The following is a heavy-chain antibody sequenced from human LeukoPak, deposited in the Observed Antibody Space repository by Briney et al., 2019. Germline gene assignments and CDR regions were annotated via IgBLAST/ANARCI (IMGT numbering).Heavy chain of an antibody. CDR3: AKDGRSLRIAAAGMERPFDY. Sequence: PGGSLRLSCAASGFTFSSYAMSWVRQAPGKGLEWVSAISGSGGSTYYADSVKGRFTISRDNSKNTLYLQMNSLRAEDTAVYYCAKDGRSLRIAAAGMERPFDYWGQGTLVTVSS. J-gene: IGHJ4*02. V-gene: IGHV3-23*01. CDR1: GFTFSSYA. D-gene: IGHD6-13*01. CDR2: ISGSGGST.